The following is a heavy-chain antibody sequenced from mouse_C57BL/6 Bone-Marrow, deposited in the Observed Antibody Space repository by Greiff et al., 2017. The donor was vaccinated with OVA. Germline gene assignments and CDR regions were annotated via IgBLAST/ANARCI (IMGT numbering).Heavy chain of an antibody. CDR2: IHPNSGST. CDR1: GYTFTSYW. CDR3: ARYYYCGSSLAWFAY. D-gene: IGHD1-1*01. J-gene: IGHJ3*01. V-gene: IGHV1-64*01. Sequence: VQLQQPGAELVKPGASVKLSCKASGYTFTSYWMHWVKQRPGQGLEWIGMIHPNSGSTNYNEKFKSNATLTVDKSSSTAYMKPYSLTSEDSAVYYCARYYYCGSSLAWFAYWGQGTLVTVSA.